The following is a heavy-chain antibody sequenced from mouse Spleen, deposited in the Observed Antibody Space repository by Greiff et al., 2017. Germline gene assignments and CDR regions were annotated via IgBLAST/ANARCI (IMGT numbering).Heavy chain of an antibody. CDR3: ARDGNYLDY. V-gene: IGHV1-19*01. D-gene: IGHD2-1*01. J-gene: IGHJ2*01. CDR1: GYTFTDYY. Sequence: EVKLEESGPVLVKPGASVKMSCKASGYTFTDYYMNWVKQSHGKSLEWIGVINPYNGGTSYNQKFKGKATLTVDKSSSTAYMELNSLTSEDSAVYYCARDGNYLDYWGQGTTLTVSS. CDR2: INPYNGGT.